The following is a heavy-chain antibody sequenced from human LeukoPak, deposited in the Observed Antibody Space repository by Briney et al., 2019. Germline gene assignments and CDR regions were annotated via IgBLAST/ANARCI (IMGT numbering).Heavy chain of an antibody. CDR1: GYTFTSYY. CDR3: ARRYCSGGSCYGDYYYYGMDV. V-gene: IGHV1-46*01. J-gene: IGHJ6*02. Sequence: ASVKVSCKASGYTFTSYYMHWVRQAPGQGLEWMGIINPSGGSTSYAQKFQGRVTMTRDTSTSTVYMELSSLRSEDTAIYYCARRYCSGGSCYGDYYYYGMDVWGQGTTVTVSS. D-gene: IGHD2-15*01. CDR2: INPSGGST.